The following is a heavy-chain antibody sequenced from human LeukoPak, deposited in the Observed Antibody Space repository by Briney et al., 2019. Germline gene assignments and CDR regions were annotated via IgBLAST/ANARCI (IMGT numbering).Heavy chain of an antibody. CDR2: ISAYNGNT. Sequence: ASVKVSCKASGYTFTSYGISWVRQAPGQGLEWMGWISAYNGNTNYAQKLQGRVTMTTDTSTSTAYMELRSLRSDDTAVYYCARVGGPYTAVYAYYYYYMDVWGKGTTVTVSS. J-gene: IGHJ6*03. V-gene: IGHV1-18*01. CDR1: GYTFTSYG. CDR3: ARVGGPYTAVYAYYYYYMDV. D-gene: IGHD5-18*01.